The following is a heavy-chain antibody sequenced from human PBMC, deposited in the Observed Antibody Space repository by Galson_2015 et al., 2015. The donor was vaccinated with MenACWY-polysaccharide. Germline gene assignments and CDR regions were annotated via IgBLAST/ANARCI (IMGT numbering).Heavy chain of an antibody. D-gene: IGHD1-26*01. J-gene: IGHJ4*02. CDR1: GFTFSSYR. CDR2: ISSAGTI. V-gene: IGHV3-48*02. CDR3: ARVLKGLVGATPEY. Sequence: SLRLSCAASGFTFSSYRMNWVRQAPGKGLEWVSYISSAGTIYYADSVKGRFTISRDNAKNSLYLQMNSLRDDDTAVYYCARVLKGLVGATPEYWGQGTLVTVSS.